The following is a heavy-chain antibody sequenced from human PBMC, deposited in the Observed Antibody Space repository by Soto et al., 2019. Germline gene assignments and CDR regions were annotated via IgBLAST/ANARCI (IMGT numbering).Heavy chain of an antibody. Sequence: QVQLGESGGGVVQPGKSLRLSCVGSGFTFGNYAMYWVRQAPGKGLEWVAFISYDGSKRYHADSVKGQFTISRDNARKTLYLPMDRLRPEDTAVYYCAKGGGAPGYPIDYWGQGTLVTVSS. J-gene: IGHJ4*02. CDR3: AKGGGAPGYPIDY. D-gene: IGHD3-9*01. CDR2: ISYDGSKR. V-gene: IGHV3-30*18. CDR1: GFTFGNYA.